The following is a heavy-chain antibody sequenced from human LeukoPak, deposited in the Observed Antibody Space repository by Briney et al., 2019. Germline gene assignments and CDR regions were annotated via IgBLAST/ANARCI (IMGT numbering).Heavy chain of an antibody. CDR3: ARHGGYFDY. D-gene: IGHD3-16*01. CDR2: IYYSGST. V-gene: IGHV4-39*01. Sequence: ASGTLSLTCTVSGGSISSSSHYWGWIRPPPGNGLEWIGSIYYSGSTYYNPSLKSRVTISVDTSKNQSSLKLSSVTAADTAVYYCARHGGYFDYGGEGTLVTVSS. J-gene: IGHJ4*02. CDR1: GGSISSSSHY.